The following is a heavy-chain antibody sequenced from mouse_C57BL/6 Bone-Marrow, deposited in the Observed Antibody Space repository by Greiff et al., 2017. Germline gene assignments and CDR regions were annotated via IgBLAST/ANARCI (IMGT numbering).Heavy chain of an antibody. Sequence: QVQLQQSGAELVMPGASVKLSCKASGYTFTSYWMHWVKQRPGQGLEWIGEIDPSDSYTNYNQKFKGKSTLTVDKSSSTAYMQLSSLTSEDSAVYYCARSTTVVRFDYWGQGTTLTVSS. J-gene: IGHJ2*01. V-gene: IGHV1-69*01. CDR1: GYTFTSYW. D-gene: IGHD1-1*01. CDR2: IDPSDSYT. CDR3: ARSTTVVRFDY.